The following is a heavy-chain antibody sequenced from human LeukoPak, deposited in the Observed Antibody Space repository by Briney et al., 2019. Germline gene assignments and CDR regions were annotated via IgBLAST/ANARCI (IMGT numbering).Heavy chain of an antibody. V-gene: IGHV3-21*01. CDR2: ISSSSSYI. CDR3: ARGSRAGGMDV. CDR1: GFTFSSYS. Sequence: GGSLRLSCAASGFTFSSYSMNWVRQAPGKGLEWVSSISSSSSYIYYADSVKGRFTISRDNAKNSLYLQMNSLRAEDTAVYYCARGSRAGGMDVWGQGTTVTVSS. J-gene: IGHJ6*02. D-gene: IGHD2-2*01.